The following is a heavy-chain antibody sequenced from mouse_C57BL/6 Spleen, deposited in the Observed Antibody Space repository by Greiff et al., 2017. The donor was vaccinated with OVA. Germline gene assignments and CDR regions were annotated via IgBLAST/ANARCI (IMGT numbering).Heavy chain of an antibody. CDR1: GFTFSDAW. D-gene: IGHD1-1*01. CDR3: TAYYYGSSYWYFDV. CDR2: IRNKASNHAT. Sequence: EVQLVESGGGLVQPGGSMKLSCAASGFTFSDAWMDWVRQSPEKGLEWVAEIRNKASNHATYYAESVTGRFTISRDESQGSVYLQMNSLRAEGTSIDYCTAYYYGSSYWYFDVWGTGTTVTVSS. J-gene: IGHJ1*03. V-gene: IGHV6-6*01.